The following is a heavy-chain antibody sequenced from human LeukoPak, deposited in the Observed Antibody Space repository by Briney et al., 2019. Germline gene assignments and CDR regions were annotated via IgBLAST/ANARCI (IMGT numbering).Heavy chain of an antibody. J-gene: IGHJ3*02. D-gene: IGHD5-18*01. Sequence: SETLSLTCTVSGGSISSYYWSWIRQPAGKGLEWIGRIYTSGSTNYNPSLKSRVTISVDTSKNQFSLKLSSVTAEDTALYYCARASLRTYTYGFTHDAFDIWGQGTMVTVSS. CDR3: ARASLRTYTYGFTHDAFDI. CDR1: GGSISSYY. V-gene: IGHV4-4*07. CDR2: IYTSGST.